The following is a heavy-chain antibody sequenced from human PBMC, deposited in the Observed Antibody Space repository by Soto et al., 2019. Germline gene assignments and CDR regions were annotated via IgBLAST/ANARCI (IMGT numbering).Heavy chain of an antibody. CDR3: AKQPYDY. J-gene: IGHJ4*02. CDR1: GFTFSIYA. CDR2: ISYDGSNK. V-gene: IGHV3-30*18. Sequence: QVQLVESGGDVVQPGRSLRLSCAASGFTFSIYAMHWVRQAPGKGLEWVAFISYDGSNKYYADSVKGRFTISRDNSKNTLYVQMNSLRAEDTAVYYCAKQPYDYWGQGTLVTVSS.